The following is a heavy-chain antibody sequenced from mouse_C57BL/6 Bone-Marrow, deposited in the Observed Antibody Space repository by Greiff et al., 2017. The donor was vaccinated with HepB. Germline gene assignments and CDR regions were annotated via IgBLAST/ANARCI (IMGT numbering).Heavy chain of an antibody. D-gene: IGHD2-5*01. Sequence: EVMLVESGGGLVKPGGSLKLSCAASGFTFSSYAMSWVRQTPEKRLEWVATISDGGSYTYYPDNVKGRFTISRDNAKNNLYLQMSHLKSEDTAMYYCASTIVTPCAMDYWGQGTSVTVSS. CDR3: ASTIVTPCAMDY. CDR2: ISDGGSYT. J-gene: IGHJ4*01. V-gene: IGHV5-4*03. CDR1: GFTFSSYA.